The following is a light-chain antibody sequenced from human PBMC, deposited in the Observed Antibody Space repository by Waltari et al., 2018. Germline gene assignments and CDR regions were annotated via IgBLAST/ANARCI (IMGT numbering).Light chain of an antibody. V-gene: IGKV4-1*01. CDR3: QQYYSTPPWT. CDR1: QSVLYSSNNKNY. Sequence: DIVMTQSPDSLAVSLGERATINSKSSQSVLYSSNNKNYLAWYQQKPGQPPKLLIYWASTRESGVPDRFSGSGSGTDFTLTISSLQAEDVAVYYCQQYYSTPPWTFGQGTKVVIK. CDR2: WAS. J-gene: IGKJ1*01.